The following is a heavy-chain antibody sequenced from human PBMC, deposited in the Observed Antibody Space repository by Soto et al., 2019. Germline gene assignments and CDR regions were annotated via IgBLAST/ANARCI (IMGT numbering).Heavy chain of an antibody. V-gene: IGHV4-4*02. CDR1: SGSISSSNW. CDR3: ARVAAADSLLSFDY. CDR2: IYHSGST. Sequence: SETLSLTCAVSSGSISSSNWWSWVRQPPGKGLEWIGEIYHSGSTNYNPSLKSRVTISVDKSKNQFSLKLSSVTAADTAVYYCARVAAADSLLSFDYWGQGTLVTVSS. D-gene: IGHD6-13*01. J-gene: IGHJ4*02.